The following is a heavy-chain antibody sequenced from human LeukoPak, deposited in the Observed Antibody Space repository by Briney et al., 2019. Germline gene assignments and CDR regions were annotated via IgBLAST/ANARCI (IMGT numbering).Heavy chain of an antibody. V-gene: IGHV4-59*08. CDR1: GGSISSYY. D-gene: IGHD4-17*01. J-gene: IGHJ4*02. Sequence: SETLSLTCTVSGGSISSYYWSWIRQPPGKGLEWIGYIYYSGGTNYNPSLKSRVTISVDTSKNQFSLKLSSVTAADTAVYYCARLRGDYAANWGQGTLVTVSS. CDR3: ARLRGDYAAN. CDR2: IYYSGGT.